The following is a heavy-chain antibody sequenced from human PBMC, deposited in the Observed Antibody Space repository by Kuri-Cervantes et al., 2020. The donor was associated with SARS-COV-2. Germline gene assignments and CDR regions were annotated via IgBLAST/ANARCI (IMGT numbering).Heavy chain of an antibody. J-gene: IGHJ4*02. Sequence: GESLKISCAASGFTFASYDIHWVRQAPGKGLEWVAVISYDGSNKYYADSVKGRFTISRDNSKNTLYLQMNSLRAEDTAVYYCAKEYYSDSSGSLGYWGQGTLVTVSS. CDR3: AKEYYSDSSGSLGY. CDR1: GFTFASYD. CDR2: ISYDGSNK. D-gene: IGHD3-22*01. V-gene: IGHV3-30*18.